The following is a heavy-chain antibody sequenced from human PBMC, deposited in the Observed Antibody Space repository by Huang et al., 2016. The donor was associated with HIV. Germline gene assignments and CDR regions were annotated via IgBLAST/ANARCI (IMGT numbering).Heavy chain of an antibody. D-gene: IGHD2-15*01. J-gene: IGHJ3*01. CDR1: GYTFTTYW. CDR2: IYPGDSDT. V-gene: IGHV5-51*03. Sequence: EVQLVQPGAEVNKPGESLKISCKGSGYTFTTYWIGWVRQMPGQGLGWMGIIYPGDSDTRDSPSFKGKVTISADKSSSTADLQWSSLKASDTAMYYCARSQGYCSGGSCYGAFDLWGQGTMVTVSS. CDR3: ARSQGYCSGGSCYGAFDL.